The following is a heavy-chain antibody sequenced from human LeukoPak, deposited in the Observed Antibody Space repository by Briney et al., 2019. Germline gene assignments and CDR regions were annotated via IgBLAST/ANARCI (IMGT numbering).Heavy chain of an antibody. CDR2: TSYGGDNT. CDR1: GFTFSTYA. CDR3: AKDPHPYGDSVGGYHFDY. J-gene: IGHJ4*02. Sequence: GGSLRLSCAASGFTFSTYAMSWVRQAPGKGLEWVSGTSYGGDNTYYADSVKGRFTISRDNPRNTLNLALNSLRAEDTAVYYCAKDPHPYGDSVGGYHFDYWGQGTLVTVSS. V-gene: IGHV3-23*01. D-gene: IGHD4-17*01.